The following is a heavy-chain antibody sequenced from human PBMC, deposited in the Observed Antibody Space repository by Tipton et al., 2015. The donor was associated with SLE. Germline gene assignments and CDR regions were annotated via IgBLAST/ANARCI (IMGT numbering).Heavy chain of an antibody. CDR3: ARDLNYYGSGSYKGWFDP. D-gene: IGHD3-10*01. CDR1: GGSISSGSYY. V-gene: IGHV4-61*02. J-gene: IGHJ5*02. Sequence: TLSLTCTVSGGSISSGSYYWSWIRQPAGKGLEWIGRIYTSGSTNYNPSLKSRVTISVDTSKNQFSLKLSSVTAADTAVYYCARDLNYYGSGSYKGWFDPWGQGTLVIVSS. CDR2: IYTSGST.